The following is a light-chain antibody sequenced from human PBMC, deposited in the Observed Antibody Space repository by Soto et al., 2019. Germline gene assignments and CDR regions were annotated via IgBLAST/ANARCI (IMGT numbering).Light chain of an antibody. CDR3: MQALPTPLT. V-gene: IGKV2-28*01. CDR2: LGS. CDR1: QSLLQSNGNNY. Sequence: DIVMTQSPLSLPVTPGAPASISCRSSQSLLQSNGNNYLDWYLQKPGQSQQLLIYLGSNRASGVPDRFSGSGSGTDFTLKISRVEAEDVGVYYCMQALPTPLTFGQGTSLEIQ. J-gene: IGKJ5*01.